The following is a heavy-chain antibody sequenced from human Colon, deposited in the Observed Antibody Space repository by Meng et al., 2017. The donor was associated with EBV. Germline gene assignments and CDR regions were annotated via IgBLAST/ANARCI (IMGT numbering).Heavy chain of an antibody. CDR1: GGSISSGDYY. Sequence: QGQLQESGPGLVKPSQTLYLTCTVSGGSISSGDYYWSWICHPPGKGLEWIGYIYYSGSTYYNPSLKSRVTISVDTSKNQFSLKPSSVTAADTAVYYCARDRGGLGAFDYWGQGTLVTVSS. J-gene: IGHJ4*02. D-gene: IGHD5-12*01. V-gene: IGHV4-30-4*01. CDR2: IYYSGST. CDR3: ARDRGGLGAFDY.